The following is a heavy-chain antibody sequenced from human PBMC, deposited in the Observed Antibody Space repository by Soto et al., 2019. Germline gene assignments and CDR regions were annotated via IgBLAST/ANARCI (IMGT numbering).Heavy chain of an antibody. CDR1: GGSISSGGYS. D-gene: IGHD3-22*01. CDR2: IYHSGST. CDR3: ASARQYYYDSSGYSAEYFQH. Sequence: SETLSLTCAVSGGSISSGGYSWSWIRQPPGKGLEWIGYIYHSGSTYYNPSLKSRVTISVDRSKNQFSLKLSSVTAADTAVYYCASARQYYYDSSGYSAEYFQHWGQGTLVTVSS. J-gene: IGHJ1*01. V-gene: IGHV4-30-2*01.